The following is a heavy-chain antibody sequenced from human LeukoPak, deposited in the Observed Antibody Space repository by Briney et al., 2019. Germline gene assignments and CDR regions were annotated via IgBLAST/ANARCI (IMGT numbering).Heavy chain of an antibody. J-gene: IGHJ1*01. D-gene: IGHD2-2*01. Sequence: PAASVKVSCKASGGTFSSYAISWVRQAPGQGLEWMGRIIPILGIANYAQKFQGRVTITADKSTSTAYMELSSLRSEDTAVYYCARGEDSGDIVVVEEYFQHWGQGTLVTVSS. CDR3: ARGEDSGDIVVVEEYFQH. CDR2: IIPILGIA. V-gene: IGHV1-69*04. CDR1: GGTFSSYA.